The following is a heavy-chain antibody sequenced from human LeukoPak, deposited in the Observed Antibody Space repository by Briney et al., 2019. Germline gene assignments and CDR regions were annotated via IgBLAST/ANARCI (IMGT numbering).Heavy chain of an antibody. CDR3: ARGRQSGGTYYPYDY. D-gene: IGHD1-26*01. V-gene: IGHV3-66*01. CDR1: GFTVSSNY. Sequence: GGSLRLSCAASGFTVSSNYMSWVRQAXXXXXXXXXTIYAGGSTYFADSVKGRFAISRDNSKNMVYLQMNSLRGDDTAVYYCARGRQSGGTYYPYDYWGQGTLVTVSS. CDR2: IYAGGST. J-gene: IGHJ4*02.